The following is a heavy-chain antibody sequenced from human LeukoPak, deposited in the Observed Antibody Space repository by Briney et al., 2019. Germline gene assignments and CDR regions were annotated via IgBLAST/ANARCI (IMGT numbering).Heavy chain of an antibody. Sequence: GGSLRLSCAASGFTFSDYYMNWIRQAPGKGLEWVSYISNDGNSMYYADSVKGRFTISRDNARNSLYLQINSLRAEDTAVYYCARKQASVPGDYWGQGTLVTVSS. CDR3: ARKQASVPGDY. CDR1: GFTFSDYY. V-gene: IGHV3-11*01. CDR2: ISNDGNSM. J-gene: IGHJ4*02. D-gene: IGHD2-21*01.